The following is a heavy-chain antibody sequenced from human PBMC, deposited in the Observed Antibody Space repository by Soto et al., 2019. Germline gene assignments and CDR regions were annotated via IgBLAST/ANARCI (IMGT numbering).Heavy chain of an antibody. Sequence: GGSLRLSCAASGFTFRDFWLHWVRQAPGKGLVWVARIDNDGSITNYADSVKGRFTVSRDNPKNTLYLQMNSLRAEDTAVYYCARDTDGLHYWGQGTLVTVSS. CDR2: IDNDGSIT. V-gene: IGHV3-74*01. CDR3: ARDTDGLHY. J-gene: IGHJ4*02. CDR1: GFTFRDFW.